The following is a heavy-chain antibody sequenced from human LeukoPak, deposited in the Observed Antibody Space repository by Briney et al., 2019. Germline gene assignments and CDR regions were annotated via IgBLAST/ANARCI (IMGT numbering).Heavy chain of an antibody. CDR2: IYYSGST. V-gene: IGHV4-59*01. CDR1: GGSISSYY. CDR3: ARAIPVDYGDYGAIQH. J-gene: IGHJ1*01. D-gene: IGHD4-17*01. Sequence: PSETLSLTCTVSGGSISSYYWSWIRQPPGKGLEWIGYIYYSGSTNYNPSLKSRVTISVDTSKNQFSLKLSSVTAADTAVYYCARAIPVDYGDYGAIQHWGQGTLVTVSS.